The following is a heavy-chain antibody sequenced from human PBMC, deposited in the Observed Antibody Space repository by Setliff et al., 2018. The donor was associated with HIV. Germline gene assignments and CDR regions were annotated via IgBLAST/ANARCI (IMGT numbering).Heavy chain of an antibody. Sequence: SETLFLTCAVSGGSISSDNWWTWVRQPPGKGLEWIGEIYHSEYTNYNASLKSRVSMSVDKSKNQFSLKLTSVTAADTAVYYCARHRGRVGATSDLWGQGAPVTVSS. J-gene: IGHJ5*02. CDR1: GGSISSDNW. D-gene: IGHD1-26*01. CDR3: ARHRGRVGATSDL. V-gene: IGHV4-4*02. CDR2: IYHSEYT.